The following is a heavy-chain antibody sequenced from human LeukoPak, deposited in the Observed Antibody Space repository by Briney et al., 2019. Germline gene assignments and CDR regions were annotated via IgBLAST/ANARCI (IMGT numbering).Heavy chain of an antibody. J-gene: IGHJ6*03. CDR3: AKDGLLVGTAYYYMDV. Sequence: GGSLRLSCAASGFTFSLYAMSWVRQAPGKGLEWVAFTRYDGNYRYYAESVKGRFTISRDNSKNTLHLQMDSLRPEDTAVYRCAKDGLLVGTAYYYMDVWGKGTTVTVSS. CDR2: TRYDGNYR. V-gene: IGHV3-30*02. CDR1: GFTFSLYA. D-gene: IGHD1-26*01.